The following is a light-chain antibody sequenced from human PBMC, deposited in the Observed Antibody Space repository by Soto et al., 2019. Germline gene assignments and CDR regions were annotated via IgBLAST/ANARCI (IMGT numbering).Light chain of an antibody. Sequence: DIQMTQSPSSLSASVGDRVTITCRASQSISSYLNWYQQKPGKAPKLLIYAASSLQSGVPSSFSGGGSGTHFTRTISSLQPEDFATYYCQQSYSTPRTFGQGAKVEIK. CDR3: QQSYSTPRT. CDR1: QSISSY. J-gene: IGKJ1*01. CDR2: AAS. V-gene: IGKV1-39*01.